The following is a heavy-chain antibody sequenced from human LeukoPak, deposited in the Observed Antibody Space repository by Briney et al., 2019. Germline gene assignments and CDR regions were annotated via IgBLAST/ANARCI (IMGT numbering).Heavy chain of an antibody. J-gene: IGHJ4*02. D-gene: IGHD3-22*01. Sequence: GGSLRLSCTASGFTFSSYAMHWVRQAPGKGLEWVAVISYDGSNKYYADSVKGRFTISRDNSKNTLYLQMNSLRAEDTAVYYCARAPPTYYYDSSDFDYWGQGTLVTVSS. CDR3: ARAPPTYYYDSSDFDY. V-gene: IGHV3-30-3*01. CDR1: GFTFSSYA. CDR2: ISYDGSNK.